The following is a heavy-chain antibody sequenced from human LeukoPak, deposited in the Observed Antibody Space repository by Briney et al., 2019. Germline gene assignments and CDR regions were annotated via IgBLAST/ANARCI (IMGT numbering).Heavy chain of an antibody. V-gene: IGHV1-24*01. CDR3: ATDYYYDSSGSYYTVDY. D-gene: IGHD3-22*01. CDR1: GYTLAELS. CDR2: FDPEDGET. J-gene: IGHJ4*02. Sequence: GASVKVSCTVSGYTLAELSMHWVRQAPGKGLEWMGGFDPEDGETFYAQKFQGRVTMTEDTSTDTAYMELSSLRSEDTAVYYCATDYYYDSSGSYYTVDYWGQGTLVTVSS.